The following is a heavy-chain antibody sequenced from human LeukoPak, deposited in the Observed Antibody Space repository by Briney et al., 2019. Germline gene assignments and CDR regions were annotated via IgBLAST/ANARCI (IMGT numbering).Heavy chain of an antibody. V-gene: IGHV1-46*01. CDR2: INPSGGIT. Sequence: ASVKVSCKASGYSFTTYYMHWVRQAPGQGLEWMGIINPSGGITGYAQKFQGRVTMARDTSTSTVYMELSSLRPEDTAVYYCARGYYYDSSAGPSEYWGQGTLVTVSS. CDR3: ARGYYYDSSAGPSEY. D-gene: IGHD3-22*01. CDR1: GYSFTTYY. J-gene: IGHJ4*02.